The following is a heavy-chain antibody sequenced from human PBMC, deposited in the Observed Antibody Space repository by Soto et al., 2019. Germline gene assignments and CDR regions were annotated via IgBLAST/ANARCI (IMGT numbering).Heavy chain of an antibody. V-gene: IGHV3-30*18. D-gene: IGHD3-10*01. CDR2: ISYDGSNK. Sequence: QVQLVESGGGVVQPGRSLRLSCAASGFTSSSYGMHWVRQAPGKGLEWVAVISYDGSNKYYADSVKGRFTISRDNSKNTLYLQMNSLRAEDTAVYYCAKGLMARTYYFDYWGQGTLVTVSS. CDR1: GFTSSSYG. CDR3: AKGLMARTYYFDY. J-gene: IGHJ4*02.